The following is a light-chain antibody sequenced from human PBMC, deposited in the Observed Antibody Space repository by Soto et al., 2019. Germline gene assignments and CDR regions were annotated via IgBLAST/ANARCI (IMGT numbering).Light chain of an antibody. CDR1: QSVTIY. Sequence: EIVLTQSPGTLSLSPGERATLSCRASQSVTIYLAWYQQKPGQAPRLLIYDASNRATGIPARFSGSGSGTDFTLTISSLEPDDFAVYYCQQRADWPITFGRGTRLEIK. J-gene: IGKJ5*01. CDR3: QQRADWPIT. CDR2: DAS. V-gene: IGKV3-11*01.